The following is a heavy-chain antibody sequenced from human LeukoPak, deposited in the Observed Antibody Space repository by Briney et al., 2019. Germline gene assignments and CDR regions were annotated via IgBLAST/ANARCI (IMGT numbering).Heavy chain of an antibody. CDR1: GYTFARYG. CDR3: ARDPSSGWLDY. CDR2: ISAYNGNT. V-gene: IGHV1-18*01. D-gene: IGHD6-19*01. J-gene: IGHJ4*02. Sequence: GASVKVCCKASGYTFARYGISWVRQAPGQGLEWMGWISAYNGNTNYAQKLQGRVTMTTDTSTSTAYMELRSLRSDDTAVYYCARDPSSGWLDYWGQGTLVTVSS.